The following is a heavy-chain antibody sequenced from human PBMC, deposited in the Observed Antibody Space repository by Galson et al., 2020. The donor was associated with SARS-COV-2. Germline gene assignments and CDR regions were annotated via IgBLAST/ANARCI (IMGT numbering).Heavy chain of an antibody. Sequence: SETPSLTCAVSGYSISTTNYWGWVRQPPGKGLEWIGSIYPSGSTYYNPSLKSRVTISVDTSRNQFSLRLDSVTAADTALYYCARQGVNMIVLVTVPGWFFDLWGRGTPVTVSS. CDR1: GYSISTTNY. V-gene: IGHV4-38-2*01. CDR2: IYPSGST. D-gene: IGHD3-22*01. CDR3: ARQGVNMIVLVTVPGWFFDL. J-gene: IGHJ2*01.